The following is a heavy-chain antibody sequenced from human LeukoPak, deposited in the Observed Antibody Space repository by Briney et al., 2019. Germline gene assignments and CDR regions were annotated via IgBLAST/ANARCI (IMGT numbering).Heavy chain of an antibody. CDR2: ISNDGSNK. Sequence: PGRSLRLSCAASGFTFSSFGIHWVRQAPGKGLEWVAVISNDGSNKYYADSVKGRFTISRDNSKNTVYLQMSSLRGEDTAVYYCAKSGIAAAGQGGYFDYWGQGTLVTVSS. J-gene: IGHJ4*02. CDR1: GFTFSSFG. D-gene: IGHD6-13*01. CDR3: AKSGIAAAGQGGYFDY. V-gene: IGHV3-30*18.